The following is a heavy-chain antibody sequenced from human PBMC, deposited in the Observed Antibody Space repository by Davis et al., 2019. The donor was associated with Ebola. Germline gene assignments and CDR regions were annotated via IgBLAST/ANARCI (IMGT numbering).Heavy chain of an antibody. CDR3: TRGRGGSSWELY. V-gene: IGHV3-53*01. CDR2: IYSGGST. CDR1: AFSFSNYA. D-gene: IGHD6-13*01. Sequence: GESLKISCAASAFSFSNYAVTWVRQAPGKGLEWVSVIYSGGSTYYADSVKGRFTISRDNSRNTLYLQMNSLRVDDTAIYYCTRGRGGSSWELYWGQGTLVTVSS. J-gene: IGHJ4*02.